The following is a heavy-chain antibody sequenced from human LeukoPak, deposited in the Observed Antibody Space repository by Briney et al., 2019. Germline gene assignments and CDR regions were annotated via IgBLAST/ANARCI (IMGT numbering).Heavy chain of an antibody. D-gene: IGHD2-15*01. CDR2: IYDSGST. J-gene: IGHJ3*02. CDR3: ARDCSGGSCYGAFDI. CDR1: GASIRSGDYY. Sequence: PSETLSHTCTVSGASIRSGDYYWSWIRQPPGKGLEWIGYIYDSGSTYYNPSLKSRITISVDTSDNRFSLKLSSVTATDTAVYYCARDCSGGSCYGAFDIWGQGTMVTVSS. V-gene: IGHV4-30-4*01.